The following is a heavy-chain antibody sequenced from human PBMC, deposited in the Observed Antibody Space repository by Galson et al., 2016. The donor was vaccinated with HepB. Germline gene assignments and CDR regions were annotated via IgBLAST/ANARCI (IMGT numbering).Heavy chain of an antibody. J-gene: IGHJ6*02. V-gene: IGHV3-33*01. CDR3: ARAWGNYGMDV. Sequence: SLRLSCAASGFTFSTYGMHWVRQAPGKGLEWVAVIWHDGSNKYYADSVKGRFTISRDSSTLYLQMNSLRAEDTAVYYCARAWGNYGMDVWGQGTTVTVS. CDR1: GFTFSTYG. D-gene: IGHD7-27*01. CDR2: IWHDGSNK.